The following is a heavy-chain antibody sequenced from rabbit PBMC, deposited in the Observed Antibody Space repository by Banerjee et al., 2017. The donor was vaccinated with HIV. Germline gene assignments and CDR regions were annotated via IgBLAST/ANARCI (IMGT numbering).Heavy chain of an antibody. J-gene: IGHJ4*01. Sequence: QSLEESGGGLVQPEGSLTLTCTASGFSFSNRYVMCWVRQAPGKGLEWIACINTSSGNTVYASWAKGRVTISKTSSTTVTLQMTSLTAADTATYFCARNGGYGAYLDLWGPGPLVTVS. V-gene: IGHV1S40*01. CDR2: INTSSGNT. D-gene: IGHD2-1*01. CDR3: ARNGGYGAYLDL. CDR1: GFSFSNRYV.